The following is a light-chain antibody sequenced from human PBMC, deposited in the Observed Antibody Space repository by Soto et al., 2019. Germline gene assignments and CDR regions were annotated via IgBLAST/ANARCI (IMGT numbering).Light chain of an antibody. Sequence: EIVLAQSPATLSVTPGERITLSCRATQTIGQKLAWYLQRPGQAPSLLMYGASTRATDIPARFSGSVSGTEFTLTITGLQSEDFAVYFCQQYNGWPWTFGQGTKVEI. CDR2: GAS. CDR1: QTIGQK. V-gene: IGKV3-15*01. CDR3: QQYNGWPWT. J-gene: IGKJ1*01.